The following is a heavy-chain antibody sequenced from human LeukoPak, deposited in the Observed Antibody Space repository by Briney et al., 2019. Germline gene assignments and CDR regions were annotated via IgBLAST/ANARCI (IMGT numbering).Heavy chain of an antibody. J-gene: IGHJ6*02. CDR1: GFTVSSNY. Sequence: PGGFLRLSCAASGFTVSSNYMSWVRQAPGKGLEWVSVIYSGGSTYYADSVKGRFTISRDNSKNTLYLQMNSLRAEDTAVYYCARELPTIGGMDVWGQGTTVTVSS. CDR2: IYSGGST. D-gene: IGHD2-15*01. V-gene: IGHV3-66*01. CDR3: ARELPTIGGMDV.